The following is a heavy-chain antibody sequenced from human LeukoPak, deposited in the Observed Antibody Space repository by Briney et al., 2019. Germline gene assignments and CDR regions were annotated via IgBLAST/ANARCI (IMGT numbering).Heavy chain of an antibody. CDR3: ARDWVRGLLDP. V-gene: IGHV4-30-4*01. D-gene: IGHD1-26*01. CDR2: IYYSGST. Sequence: SETLSLTCTVSGGSISSGDYYWSWIRQPPGKGLEWIGYIYYSGSTYYNPSLKSRITISVDTSKNQFSLKLSSVTAADTAVYYCARDWVRGLLDPWGQGTLVTVSS. CDR1: GGSISSGDYY. J-gene: IGHJ5*02.